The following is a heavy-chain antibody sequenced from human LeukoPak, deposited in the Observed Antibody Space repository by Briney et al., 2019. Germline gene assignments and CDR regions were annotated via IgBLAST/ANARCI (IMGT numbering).Heavy chain of an antibody. J-gene: IGHJ4*02. V-gene: IGHV4-59*12. CDR3: ARVYSTSPYYFDY. D-gene: IGHD6-13*01. Sequence: SETLSLTCTVSGGSISSYYWSWIRQPPGKGLEWIGYIYYSGSTNYNPSLKSRVTISVDTSKNQFSLKLSSVTAADTAVYYCARVYSTSPYYFDYWGQGTLVTVSS. CDR2: IYYSGST. CDR1: GGSISSYY.